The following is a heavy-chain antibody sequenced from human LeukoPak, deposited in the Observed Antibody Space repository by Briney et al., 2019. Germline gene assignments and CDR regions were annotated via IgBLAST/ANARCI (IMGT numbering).Heavy chain of an antibody. Sequence: SETLSLTCAVYGGSFSGYYWRWIRQRPGKGLEWIGEINHSGSTNYNPSLKSRVTISVDTSKNQFSLKLSSVTAADTAVYYCARGDYLSAYYFDYWGQGTLVTVSS. CDR1: GGSFSGYY. J-gene: IGHJ4*02. V-gene: IGHV4-34*01. CDR3: ARGDYLSAYYFDY. D-gene: IGHD4-17*01. CDR2: INHSGST.